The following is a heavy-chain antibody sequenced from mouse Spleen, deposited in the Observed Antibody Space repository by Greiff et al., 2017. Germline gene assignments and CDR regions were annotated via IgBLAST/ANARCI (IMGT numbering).Heavy chain of an antibody. J-gene: IGHJ2*01. CDR3: ARSYRYYFDY. V-gene: IGHV1-69*01. CDR1: GYTFTSYW. CDR2: IDPSDSYT. Sequence: QVHVKQPGAELVMPGASVKLSCKASGYTFTSYWMHWVKQRPGQGLEWIGEIDPSDSYTNYNQKFKGKATLTVDKSSSTAYMQLSSLTSEDSAVYYCARSYRYYFDYWGQGTTLTVSS. D-gene: IGHD2-14*01.